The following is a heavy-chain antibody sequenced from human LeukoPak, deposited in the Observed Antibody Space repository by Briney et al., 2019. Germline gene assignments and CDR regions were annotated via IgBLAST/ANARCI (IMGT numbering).Heavy chain of an antibody. Sequence: GASVKVSCKASGGIFSSYAISWVRQAPGQGLECMGGIIPIFGTASYAQKFQGRVTITTDESTSTAYMELSSLRSEDTAVYYCARDLDYGDSLLGYWGQGTLVTVSS. D-gene: IGHD4-17*01. CDR2: IIPIFGTA. J-gene: IGHJ4*02. CDR3: ARDLDYGDSLLGY. V-gene: IGHV1-69*05. CDR1: GGIFSSYA.